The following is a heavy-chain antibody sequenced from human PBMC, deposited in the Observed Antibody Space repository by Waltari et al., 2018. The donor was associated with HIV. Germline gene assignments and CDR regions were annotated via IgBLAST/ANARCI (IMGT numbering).Heavy chain of an antibody. J-gene: IGHJ4*02. V-gene: IGHV3-48*02. Sequence: VQLVESGGGLVQPGGSMRLSCAASGFAFSSYRLNWFRQAPGKGLEWVSYISSSSSTIYYADSVKGRFTISRDNAKNSLYLQMNSLRDEDTAVYYCARGKATEAGLDYWGQGTLVTVSS. CDR2: ISSSSSTI. D-gene: IGHD1-26*01. CDR1: GFAFSSYR. CDR3: ARGKATEAGLDY.